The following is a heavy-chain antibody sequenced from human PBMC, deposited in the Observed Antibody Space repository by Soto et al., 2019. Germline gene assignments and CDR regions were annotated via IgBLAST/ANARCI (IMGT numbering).Heavy chain of an antibody. CDR3: ARDRAARPTGWFDP. CDR2: IYYSGST. D-gene: IGHD6-6*01. V-gene: IGHV4-59*01. CDR1: GGSISSYY. Sequence: SETLSLTCTVSGGSISSYYWSWIRQPPGKGLEWIGYIYYSGSTNYNPSLKSRVTISVDTSKNQFSLKLSSVTAADTAVYYCARDRAARPTGWFDPWGQGTLVTSPQ. J-gene: IGHJ5*02.